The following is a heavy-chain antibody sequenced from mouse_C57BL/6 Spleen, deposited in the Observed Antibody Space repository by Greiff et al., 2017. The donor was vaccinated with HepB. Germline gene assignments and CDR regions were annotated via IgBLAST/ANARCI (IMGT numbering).Heavy chain of an antibody. Sequence: EVQRVESGGGLVKPGGSLKLSCAASGFTFSSYAMSWVRQTPEKRLEWVATISDGGSYTYYPDNVKGRFTISRDNAKNNLYLQMSHLKSEDTAMYYCASHTGTWFAYWGQGTLVTVSA. CDR2: ISDGGSYT. CDR1: GFTFSSYA. V-gene: IGHV5-4*01. D-gene: IGHD4-1*01. J-gene: IGHJ3*01. CDR3: ASHTGTWFAY.